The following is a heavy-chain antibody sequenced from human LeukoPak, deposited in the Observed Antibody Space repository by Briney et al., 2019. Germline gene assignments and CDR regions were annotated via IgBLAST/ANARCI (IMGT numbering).Heavy chain of an antibody. V-gene: IGHV1-2*06. CDR2: INPNSGGT. J-gene: IGHJ4*02. D-gene: IGHD4-17*01. CDR3: ARAYGDYEYDY. Sequence: ASVKVSCRASGYIFTGYYMHWVRQAPGQGLEWMGRINPNSGGTNYAQKSQGRATMTRDTSISTAYMELSRLRSDDTAVYYCARAYGDYEYDYWGQGTLVTVSS. CDR1: GYIFTGYY.